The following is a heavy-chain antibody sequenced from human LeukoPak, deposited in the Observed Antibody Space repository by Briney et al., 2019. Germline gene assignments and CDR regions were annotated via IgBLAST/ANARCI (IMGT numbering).Heavy chain of an antibody. CDR1: GGTFSGYY. Sequence: PSETLSHTCGVSGGTFSGYYWSWIRQPPGKGLEWIGEIYHSGKTNYNPTLKSRVTISVDASKRESSLRLNSVTAADAAVYYCARGNNFRFDYWGQETLVTVSS. D-gene: IGHD5-24*01. CDR2: IYHSGKT. CDR3: ARGNNFRFDY. V-gene: IGHV4-34*01. J-gene: IGHJ4*02.